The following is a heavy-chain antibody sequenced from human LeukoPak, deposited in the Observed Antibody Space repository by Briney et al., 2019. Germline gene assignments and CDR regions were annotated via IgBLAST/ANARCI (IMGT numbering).Heavy chain of an antibody. CDR1: GYTCTGYH. J-gene: IGHJ4*02. CDR3: ARDQGSLTRSWYTGY. Sequence: GASVKVSCKASGYTCTGYHIYWVRQAPGQALEWMGRINPYSGDTNFAQKFQGRVTMTRDTSITTAYMDLSSLTPDDTAVYFCARDQGSLTRSWYTGYWGQGTQVTVSS. CDR2: INPYSGDT. D-gene: IGHD6-13*01. V-gene: IGHV1-2*06.